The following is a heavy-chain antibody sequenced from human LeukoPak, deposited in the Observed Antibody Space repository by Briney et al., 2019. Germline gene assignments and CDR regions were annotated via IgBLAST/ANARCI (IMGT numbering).Heavy chain of an antibody. D-gene: IGHD4-17*01. CDR1: GFTFSSYA. J-gene: IGHJ4*02. CDR3: ARSHDYGDYADY. CDR2: ISSNGGST. V-gene: IGHV3-64*01. Sequence: GGSLRLSCAASGFTFSSYAMHWVRQAPGKGLEYVSAISSNGGSTYYANSVKGRFTISRDNSKNTLYLQMGSLRAEDTAVYYCARSHDYGDYADYWGQGTLVTVSS.